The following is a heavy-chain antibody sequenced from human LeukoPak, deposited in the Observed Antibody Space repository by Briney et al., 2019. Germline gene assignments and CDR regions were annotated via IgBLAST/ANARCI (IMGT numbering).Heavy chain of an antibody. CDR3: AKDYGLGYGSGTPDAFDI. D-gene: IGHD3-10*01. CDR2: ISWNSGSI. Sequence: GGSLRLSCAASGFTFDDYAMHWVRQAPGKGLEWVSGISWNSGSIGYADSVKGRFTISRDNAKNSLYLQMNSLRAEDMALYYCAKDYGLGYGSGTPDAFDIWGQGTMVTVSS. J-gene: IGHJ3*02. V-gene: IGHV3-9*03. CDR1: GFTFDDYA.